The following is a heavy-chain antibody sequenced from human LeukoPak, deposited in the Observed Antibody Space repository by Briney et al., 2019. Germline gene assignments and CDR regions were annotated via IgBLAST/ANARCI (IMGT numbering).Heavy chain of an antibody. D-gene: IGHD1-1*01. J-gene: IGHJ6*03. CDR1: GGSISSSSYY. Sequence: PSETLSLTCTVSGGSISSSSYYWGWIRQPAGKGLEWIGRIYSSGSTRYSPSFESRVTMTVDTSKNQFSLKLTSVTAADTAIYYCARVDEVGQLSAPPFYYYMDVWGKGKSVTVSS. CDR2: IYSSGST. CDR3: ARVDEVGQLSAPPFYYYMDV. V-gene: IGHV4-61*02.